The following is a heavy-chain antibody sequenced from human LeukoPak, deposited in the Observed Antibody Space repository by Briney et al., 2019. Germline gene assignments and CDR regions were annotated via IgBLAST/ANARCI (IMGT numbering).Heavy chain of an antibody. Sequence: SETLSLTCTVSGGSLTNYYWTFIRQPPGKGLEWIGYIYYSGNTNYNPSLRSRVTISVDTSNNQFSLKLNSVTAADTAVYYCARCRNYYDSSGSYTGGFDFWGPGTLDTVSS. V-gene: IGHV4-59*01. CDR2: IYYSGNT. CDR1: GGSLTNYY. J-gene: IGHJ4*02. D-gene: IGHD3-22*01. CDR3: ARCRNYYDSSGSYTGGFDF.